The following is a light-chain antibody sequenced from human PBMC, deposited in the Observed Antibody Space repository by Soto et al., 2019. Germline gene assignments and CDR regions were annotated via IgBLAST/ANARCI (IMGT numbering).Light chain of an antibody. V-gene: IGKV2-28*01. J-gene: IGKJ4*01. CDR1: QSLLHSNGSNY. CDR3: MQALKTPT. Sequence: EIVMTQSPLSLSVTPGEPASISCRSSQSLLHSNGSNYLGWYLQKPGHSPQLLVYLGSNRASGVPERFSGSGSGTDFTLKISRVETEDVGVYYCMQALKTPTLGGGTKVDIK. CDR2: LGS.